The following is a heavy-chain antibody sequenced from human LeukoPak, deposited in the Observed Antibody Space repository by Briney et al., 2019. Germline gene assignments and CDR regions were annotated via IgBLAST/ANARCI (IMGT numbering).Heavy chain of an antibody. D-gene: IGHD3-16*01. CDR2: IYTSGST. CDR1: GYSISSGYY. Sequence: SETLSLTCTVSGYSISSGYYWGWIRQPPGKGLEWIGRIYTSGSTNYNPSLKIRVTMSVDTSKNQFSLKLSSVTAADTAVYYCASQFYGGYFDYWGQGTLVTVSS. CDR3: ASQFYGGYFDY. V-gene: IGHV4-38-2*02. J-gene: IGHJ4*02.